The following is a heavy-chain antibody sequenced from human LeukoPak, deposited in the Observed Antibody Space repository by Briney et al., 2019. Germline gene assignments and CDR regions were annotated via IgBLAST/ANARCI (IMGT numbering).Heavy chain of an antibody. V-gene: IGHV7-4-1*02. CDR1: GYSFTKYD. Sequence: ASVKVSCKASGYSFTKYDMNWVRQAPGQGLEWMGWINTNTGNPTYAQGFTGRFVFSLDTSVSTAYLQISSLKAEDTAVYYCARNNADGEGRFSYWGQGTLVAVSS. J-gene: IGHJ4*02. CDR2: INTNTGNP. CDR3: ARNNADGEGRFSY. D-gene: IGHD3-10*01.